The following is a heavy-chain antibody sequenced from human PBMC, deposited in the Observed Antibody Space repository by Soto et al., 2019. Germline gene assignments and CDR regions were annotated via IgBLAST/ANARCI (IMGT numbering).Heavy chain of an antibody. D-gene: IGHD4-17*01. CDR3: ARCMSIKTVTGGEYFGY. J-gene: IGHJ4*02. Sequence: SETLSLTCTVSGGSIRGYYWGWIRQPPGKGLEWIGYMYYNGSPSYNPSLKSRGTMSVDKSKNQFSLKLSSVTAADTAVYYCARCMSIKTVTGGEYFGYWGQGTLVTVSS. CDR1: GGSIRGYY. V-gene: IGHV4-59*01. CDR2: MYYNGSP.